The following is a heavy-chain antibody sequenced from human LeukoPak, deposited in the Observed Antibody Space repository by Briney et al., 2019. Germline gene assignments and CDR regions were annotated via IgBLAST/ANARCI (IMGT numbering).Heavy chain of an antibody. CDR1: GYTFTTYT. V-gene: IGHV1-3*03. Sequence: GASVKVSCKASGYTFTTYTIHWVRQAPGQRLEWMGWINAGNGNTKYSQEFQDRVTITRDTSASTAYMELSSLRSEDMAVYYCARARYGDYRDRFAFDIWGQGTMVTVSS. CDR3: ARARYGDYRDRFAFDI. CDR2: INAGNGNT. J-gene: IGHJ3*02. D-gene: IGHD4-17*01.